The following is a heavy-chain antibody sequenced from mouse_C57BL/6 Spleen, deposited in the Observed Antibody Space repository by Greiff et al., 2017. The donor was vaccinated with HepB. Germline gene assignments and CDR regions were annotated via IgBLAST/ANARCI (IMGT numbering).Heavy chain of an antibody. V-gene: IGHV1-42*01. CDR2: INPSTGGT. CDR3: ARGSKPWFAY. J-gene: IGHJ3*01. D-gene: IGHD2-5*01. CDR1: GYSFTGYY. Sequence: VQLQQSGPELVKPGASVKISCKASGYSFTGYYMNWVKQSPEKSLEWIGEINPSTGGTTYNQKFKAKATLTVDKSSSTAYMQLKSLTSEDSAVYYCARGSKPWFAYWGQGTLVTVSA.